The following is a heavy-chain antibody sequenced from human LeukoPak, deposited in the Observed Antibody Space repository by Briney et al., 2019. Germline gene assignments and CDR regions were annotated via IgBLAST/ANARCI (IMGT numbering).Heavy chain of an antibody. Sequence: SETLSLTCTVSGGSISSSSYYWGWIRQPPGKGLEWIGSIYYSGSTYYNPSLKSRVTISVDTSKNQFSLKLSSVTAADTAVYYCARHSGDIGYCSSTSCYPDAFDIWGQGTMVTVSS. J-gene: IGHJ3*02. CDR1: GGSISSSSYY. CDR2: IYYSGST. V-gene: IGHV4-39*01. D-gene: IGHD2-2*01. CDR3: ARHSGDIGYCSSTSCYPDAFDI.